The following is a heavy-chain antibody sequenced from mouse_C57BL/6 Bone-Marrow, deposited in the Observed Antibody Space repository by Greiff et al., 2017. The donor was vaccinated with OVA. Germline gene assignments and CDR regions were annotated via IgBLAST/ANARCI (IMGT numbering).Heavy chain of an antibody. CDR2: IYPRSGNT. V-gene: IGHV1-81*01. CDR1: GYTFTSYG. D-gene: IGHD1-1*01. CDR3: ARSNYYYGSRTRYFDV. Sequence: VQLQQSGAELVKPGASVKLSCKASGYTFTSYGISWVKQRTGQGLEWIGEIYPRSGNTYYNEKFKGKATLTADKSSSTAYMELRSLTSEDSAVYFCARSNYYYGSRTRYFDVWGTGTTVTVSS. J-gene: IGHJ1*03.